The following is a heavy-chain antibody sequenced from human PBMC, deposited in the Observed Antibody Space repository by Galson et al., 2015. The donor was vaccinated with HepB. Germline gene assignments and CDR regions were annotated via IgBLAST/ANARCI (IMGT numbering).Heavy chain of an antibody. J-gene: IGHJ4*02. Sequence: SLRLSCAASGFTFSGSAMHWVRQASGKGLEWVGRIRSKANNYAPAFDASVRGRFTISRDDSKNTAYLQMNSLKTEDTAVYYCTRYDEERRVFDYWGQGTLVTVSS. CDR2: IRSKANNYAP. CDR1: GFTFSGSA. CDR3: TRYDEERRVFDY. V-gene: IGHV3-73*01. D-gene: IGHD3-16*01.